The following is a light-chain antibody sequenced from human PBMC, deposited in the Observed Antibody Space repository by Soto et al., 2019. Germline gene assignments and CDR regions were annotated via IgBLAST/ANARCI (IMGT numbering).Light chain of an antibody. V-gene: IGLV2-11*01. Sequence: QSVLTQPRSVSGSPGQSVTISCTGTSSDVGDYIYVSWYQQHPGKAPQLIIYDVTKRPSGVPDRFSGSKSGNTASLTISGLQAEDEADYYCCSYAGSYTYVFGSGTKLTVL. J-gene: IGLJ1*01. CDR3: CSYAGSYTYV. CDR2: DVT. CDR1: SSDVGDYIY.